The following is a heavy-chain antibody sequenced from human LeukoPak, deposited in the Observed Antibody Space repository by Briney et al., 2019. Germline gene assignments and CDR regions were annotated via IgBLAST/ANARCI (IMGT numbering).Heavy chain of an antibody. CDR3: ARAQELLWFGELRALGY. D-gene: IGHD3-10*01. V-gene: IGHV3-48*03. J-gene: IGHJ4*02. Sequence: GGSLRLSCAASGFTFSSYEMNWVRQAPGKGLEWVSYISSSGSTIYYADSVKGRFTISRDNAKNSLYLQMNSLRAEDTAVYYCARAQELLWFGELRALGYWGQGTLVTVSS. CDR2: ISSSGSTI. CDR1: GFTFSSYE.